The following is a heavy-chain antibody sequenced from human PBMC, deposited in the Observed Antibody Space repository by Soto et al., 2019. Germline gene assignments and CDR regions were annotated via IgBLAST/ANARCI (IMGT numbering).Heavy chain of an antibody. Sequence: SLVLSLTTSLFNLGEYSMSWVRQAPGKGLEWVGFIRSKGYGGTTEYAASVKDRFTISSDDSKSIAYLQMNSLKTEDTAVYYSARDHSGSYSLNYSYGMDVWGQGTKVTVSS. CDR2: IRSKGYGGTT. V-gene: IGHV3-49*04. CDR1: LFNLGEYS. D-gene: IGHD1-26*01. CDR3: ARDHSGSYSLNYSYGMDV. J-gene: IGHJ6*02.